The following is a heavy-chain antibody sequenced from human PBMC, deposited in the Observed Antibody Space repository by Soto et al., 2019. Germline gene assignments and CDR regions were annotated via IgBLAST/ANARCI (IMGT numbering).Heavy chain of an antibody. Sequence: QVQLQESGPGLVKPSETLSLTCTVSGGSISNFYWTWIRQPPGKGLEWIGNVHYSGGTNYNPSAKSRVTTAVGTGKNQPSRDLSSVTAADTDVYYCASHKAAGSDRGGMDVWGQGTTVTVSS. J-gene: IGHJ6*02. D-gene: IGHD6-25*01. CDR2: VHYSGGT. CDR1: GGSISNFY. V-gene: IGHV4-59*08. CDR3: ASHKAAGSDRGGMDV.